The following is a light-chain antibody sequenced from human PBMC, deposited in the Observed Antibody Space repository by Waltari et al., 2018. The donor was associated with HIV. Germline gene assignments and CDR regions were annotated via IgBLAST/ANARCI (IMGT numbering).Light chain of an antibody. CDR1: SGSVSTNNY. V-gene: IGLV8-61*01. J-gene: IGLJ3*02. Sequence: QIVVTQEPSFSVSPGGTVTLSCGLNSGSVSTNNYPSWYQQTPGQAPRTPIHSTNTRSSGVPDRFSGSILGKKAALTITGAQADDESDYYCVLYMGSGIWVFGGGTKLTVL. CDR2: STN. CDR3: VLYMGSGIWV.